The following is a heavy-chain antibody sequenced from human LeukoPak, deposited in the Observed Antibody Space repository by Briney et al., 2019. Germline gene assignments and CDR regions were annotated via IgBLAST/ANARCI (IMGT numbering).Heavy chain of an antibody. Sequence: GSLRLSCAASGFTFNNFAMSWVRQAPGKGLEWVSIIFGNGDTTYYADSVKGRFTVSRDNSKDTLYLQMNDLRPDDTAIYYCAKRNTMVRGGPCFDYWGQGLLVTVSS. J-gene: IGHJ4*02. CDR3: AKRNTMVRGGPCFDY. V-gene: IGHV3-23*01. CDR2: IFGNGDTT. CDR1: GFTFNNFA. D-gene: IGHD3-10*01.